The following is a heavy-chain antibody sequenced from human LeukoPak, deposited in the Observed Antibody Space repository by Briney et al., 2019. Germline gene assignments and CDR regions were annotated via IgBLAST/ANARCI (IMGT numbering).Heavy chain of an antibody. Sequence: VAYTGSTNYNPSLSSRVTMSVDTSRNQFSLKLSSVTAADTAIYYCARDHYDSSGYFLGNDYWGQGILVTVSS. V-gene: IGHV4-30-4*01. CDR3: ARDHYDSSGYFLGNDY. D-gene: IGHD3-22*01. CDR2: VAYTGST. J-gene: IGHJ4*02.